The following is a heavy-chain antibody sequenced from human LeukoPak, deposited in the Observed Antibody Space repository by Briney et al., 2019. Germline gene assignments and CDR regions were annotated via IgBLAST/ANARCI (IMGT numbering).Heavy chain of an antibody. Sequence: GGSLRLSGAASGFTFSSYSMNWVRQAPGKGLEWVSSISSTSSYIYYADSVKGRFTISRDNAKNSLYLQMNSLRAGDTAVYYCARDYYGSGSYSALFEYWGQGTLVTVSS. V-gene: IGHV3-21*01. CDR2: ISSTSSYI. CDR3: ARDYYGSGSYSALFEY. D-gene: IGHD3-10*01. CDR1: GFTFSSYS. J-gene: IGHJ4*02.